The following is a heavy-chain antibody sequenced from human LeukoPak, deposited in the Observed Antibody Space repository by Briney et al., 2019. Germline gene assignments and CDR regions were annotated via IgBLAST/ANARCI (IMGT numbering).Heavy chain of an antibody. V-gene: IGHV3-21*01. J-gene: IGHJ4*02. CDR3: ARGTTRRGEDY. D-gene: IGHD3-16*01. CDR2: ISSSSSYI. CDR1: GFTFSSYS. Sequence: GSLRLSCAASGFTFSSYSMNWVRQAPGKGLEWVSSISSSSSYIYYADSVKGRFTISRDNSKNTLYLQMNSLRAEDTAVYYCARGTTRRGEDYWGQGTLVTVSS.